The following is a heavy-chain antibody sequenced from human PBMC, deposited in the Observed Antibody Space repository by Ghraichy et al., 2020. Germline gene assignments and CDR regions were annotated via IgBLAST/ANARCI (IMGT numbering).Heavy chain of an antibody. CDR1: GYTFIHYW. J-gene: IGHJ4*02. CDR2: IYPGDSST. V-gene: IGHV5-51*01. D-gene: IGHD1-26*01. Sequence: GESLNISCKGSGYTFIHYWIGWVRQMSGKGLEWMGIIYPGDSSTRYSPSFQGQVTISADRSISTAYLQWSSLQASDTAMYYCVGHIDGGTHYHDYWGQGTPVTVSA. CDR3: VGHIDGGTHYHDY.